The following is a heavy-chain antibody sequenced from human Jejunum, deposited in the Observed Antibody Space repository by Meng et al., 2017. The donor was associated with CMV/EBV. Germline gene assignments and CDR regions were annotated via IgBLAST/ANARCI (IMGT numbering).Heavy chain of an antibody. J-gene: IGHJ4*02. CDR1: GRNFNRYG. Sequence: AASGRNFNRYGMHWVRQAPGKGLEWVASISYDGSKTYYADSVGGRFAILRDNSKNTLDLQLNSLRTDDTAVYYCAAEYQLLNAPYYEYWGQGTLVT. CDR2: ISYDGSKT. CDR3: AAEYQLLNAPYYEY. D-gene: IGHD6-6*01. V-gene: IGHV3-30*01.